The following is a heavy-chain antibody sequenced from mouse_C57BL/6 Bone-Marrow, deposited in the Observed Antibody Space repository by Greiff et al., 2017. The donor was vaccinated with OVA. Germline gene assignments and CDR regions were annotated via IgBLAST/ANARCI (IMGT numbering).Heavy chain of an antibody. CDR2: IYPRSGNT. CDR3: ARRGDGFAY. Sequence: SGAELARPGASVKLSCKASGYTFTSYGISWVKQRPGQGLEWIGEIYPRSGNTYYNEKFKGKATLTADKSSSTAYMELRSLTSEDSAVYFCARRGDGFAYWGQGTLVTVSA. V-gene: IGHV1-81*01. CDR1: GYTFTSYG. D-gene: IGHD2-3*01. J-gene: IGHJ3*01.